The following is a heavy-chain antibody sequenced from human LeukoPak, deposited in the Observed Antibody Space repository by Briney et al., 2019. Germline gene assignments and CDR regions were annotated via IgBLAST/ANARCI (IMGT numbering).Heavy chain of an antibody. CDR2: IKQDGTEK. CDR1: EFTFSYYY. Sequence: GGSLRLSCVGSEFTFSYYYMTWVRQAPGKGLQWVANIKQDGTEKYYVDSVKGRFTISRDNAENSVFLQMNNLRAEDTAVYYCARASFDILTGLPAWFDCWGQGTLVIVSS. J-gene: IGHJ5*01. D-gene: IGHD3-9*01. CDR3: ARASFDILTGLPAWFDC. V-gene: IGHV3-7*03.